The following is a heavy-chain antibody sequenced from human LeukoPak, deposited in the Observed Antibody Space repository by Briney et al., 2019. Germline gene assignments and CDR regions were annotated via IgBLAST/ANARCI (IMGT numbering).Heavy chain of an antibody. Sequence: PGGSLRLSCAASGFTFSSYAMHWVRQAPGKGLEWVAVISYDGSNKYYADSVKGRFTISRDNSKNTPYLQMNSLRAEDTAVYYCARDRGLWFGEIGWFDPWGQGTLVTVSS. D-gene: IGHD3-10*01. V-gene: IGHV3-30*04. J-gene: IGHJ5*02. CDR2: ISYDGSNK. CDR3: ARDRGLWFGEIGWFDP. CDR1: GFTFSSYA.